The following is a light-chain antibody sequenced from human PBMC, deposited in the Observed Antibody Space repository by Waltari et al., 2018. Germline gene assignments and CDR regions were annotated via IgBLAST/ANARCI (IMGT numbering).Light chain of an antibody. CDR3: QSYDRSVSASV. J-gene: IGLJ3*02. Sequence: QSMLTQPPSVSGAPGQRVTISCPGSSSNIGANFGVHWDQQFPGATPKPLIFGDSDRHSGVPDRFSGSRSGTSASLAITCLQAGDEARYYCQSYDRSVSASVFGGGTKLTVL. V-gene: IGLV1-40*01. CDR1: SSNIGANFG. CDR2: GDS.